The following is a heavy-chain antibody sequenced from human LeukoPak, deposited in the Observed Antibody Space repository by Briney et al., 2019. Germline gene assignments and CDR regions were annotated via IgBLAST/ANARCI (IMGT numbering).Heavy chain of an antibody. V-gene: IGHV3-15*04. J-gene: IGHJ6*02. Sequence: PGGSLRLSCAASGLTVTNAWMNWVRQAPGKGLEWVGRIASKTDDGTTDYAAPVKGRFTISRDDSKNTLFLQMNSLKTEDTAVYYCARVESGYCSGGSCYSFYYGMDVWGQGTTVTVSS. CDR2: IASKTDDGTT. CDR1: GLTVTNAW. CDR3: ARVESGYCSGGSCYSFYYGMDV. D-gene: IGHD2-15*01.